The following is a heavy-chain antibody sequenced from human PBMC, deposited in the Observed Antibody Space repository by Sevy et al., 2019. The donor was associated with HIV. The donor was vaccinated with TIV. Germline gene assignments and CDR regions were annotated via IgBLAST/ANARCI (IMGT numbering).Heavy chain of an antibody. CDR1: GFTFSSYA. J-gene: IGHJ3*02. Sequence: GESLKISCAASGFTFSSYAMSWVRQAPGKGLEWVSAISGRGGSTYYADSVKGRFTISRDNSKNTLYLQMNSLRAEDTAVYYCAKDKVDSIKRGAFDIWGQWTMVTVS. CDR2: ISGRGGST. CDR3: AKDKVDSIKRGAFDI. D-gene: IGHD3-3*02. V-gene: IGHV3-23*01.